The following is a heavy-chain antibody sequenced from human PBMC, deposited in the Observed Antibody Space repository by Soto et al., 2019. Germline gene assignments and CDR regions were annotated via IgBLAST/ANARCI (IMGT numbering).Heavy chain of an antibody. CDR1: GFTFSSYW. CDR3: AREPPTVTTYVRRGAGDY. D-gene: IGHD4-4*01. CDR2: IKQDGSEK. J-gene: IGHJ4*02. Sequence: GGSLRLSCAASGFTFSSYWMSWVRQAPGKGLEWVANIKQDGSEKYYVDSVKGRFTISRDNAKNSLYLQMNSLRAEDTAVYYCAREPPTVTTYVRRGAGDYWGQGTLVIVSS. V-gene: IGHV3-7*01.